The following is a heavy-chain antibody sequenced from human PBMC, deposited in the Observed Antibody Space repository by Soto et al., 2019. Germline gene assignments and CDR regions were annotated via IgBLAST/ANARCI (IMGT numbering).Heavy chain of an antibody. CDR1: GGSISSVDYY. CDR2: IYYSGST. Sequence: QVQLQESGPGLVKPSQTLSLTCTVSGGSISSVDYYWSWIRQPPGKGLEWIGYIYYSGSTYYSPSLTSRVTITEDTSKYQFSLNLSSVNAADTAVYYCAREGAIIAAGSRQVDCWGQGTLVTVSS. D-gene: IGHD6-13*01. J-gene: IGHJ4*02. CDR3: AREGAIIAAGSRQVDC. V-gene: IGHV4-30-4*08.